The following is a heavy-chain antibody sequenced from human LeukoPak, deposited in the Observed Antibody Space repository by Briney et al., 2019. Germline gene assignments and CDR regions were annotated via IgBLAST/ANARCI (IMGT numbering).Heavy chain of an antibody. CDR3: ARDGNSGSYQAAFDI. Sequence: ASVKVSCKASGYTFTGYYMHWVRQAPGRGLECMGWINPNSGGTNYAQKFQGRVTMTRDTSISTAYMELSRLRSDDTAVYYCARDGNSGSYQAAFDIWGQGTMVTVSS. J-gene: IGHJ3*02. CDR1: GYTFTGYY. D-gene: IGHD1-26*01. V-gene: IGHV1-2*02. CDR2: INPNSGGT.